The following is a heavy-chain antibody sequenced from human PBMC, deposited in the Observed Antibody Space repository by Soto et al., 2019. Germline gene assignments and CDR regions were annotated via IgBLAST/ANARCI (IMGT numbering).Heavy chain of an antibody. V-gene: IGHV3-74*01. Sequence: GGSLRLSCAASGFSFDTYWMHWVRQAPGKGLVWVSRINGVGSSTSYADFVKGRVAISRDNAKNTLYLQMNSLRAEDTAVYYCARVAGGHGLDVWGQGTTVTVSS. J-gene: IGHJ6*02. CDR2: INGVGSST. CDR3: ARVAGGHGLDV. D-gene: IGHD3-10*01. CDR1: GFSFDTYW.